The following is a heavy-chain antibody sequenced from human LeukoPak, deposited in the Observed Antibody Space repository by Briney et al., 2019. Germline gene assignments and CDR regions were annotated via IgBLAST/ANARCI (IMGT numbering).Heavy chain of an antibody. V-gene: IGHV4-34*01. Sequence: SETLSLTCAVYGGSFSGYYWSWIRQPPGKGLEWIGEINHSGSTNYNPSLKSRVTISVDTSKNQFSLKLSSVTAADTAVYYCARDRGYSYGSNWFDPWGQGTLVTVSS. J-gene: IGHJ5*02. CDR3: ARDRGYSYGSNWFDP. CDR1: GGSFSGYY. CDR2: INHSGST. D-gene: IGHD5-18*01.